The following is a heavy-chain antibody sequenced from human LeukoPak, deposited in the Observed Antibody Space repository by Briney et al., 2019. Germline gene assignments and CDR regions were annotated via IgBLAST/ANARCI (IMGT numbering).Heavy chain of an antibody. J-gene: IGHJ5*02. D-gene: IGHD6-13*01. CDR3: ARHGVAAAVYWFDP. V-gene: IGHV3-30*04. CDR2: ISYDGSNK. Sequence: PGRSLRLSCAASGFTFSSYAMHWVRQAPGKGLEWVAVISYDGSNKYYADSVKGRFTISRDNSKNTLYLQMNSLRAEDTASYYCARHGVAAAVYWFDPWGQGTLVTVSS. CDR1: GFTFSSYA.